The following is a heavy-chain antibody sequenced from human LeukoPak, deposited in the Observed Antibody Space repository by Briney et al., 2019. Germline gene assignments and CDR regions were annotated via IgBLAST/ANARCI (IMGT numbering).Heavy chain of an antibody. D-gene: IGHD3-16*01. CDR2: IYTSGST. CDR3: ARDGASLYYYYYMDV. CDR1: GGSISSYY. Sequence: SETLSLTCTVSGGSISSYYWSWIRQPAGKGLEWIGRIYTSGSTNYNPSLTSRVTMSVDTSKNQFSLKLSSVTAADTAVYYCARDGASLYYYYYMDVWGKGTTVTVSS. V-gene: IGHV4-4*07. J-gene: IGHJ6*03.